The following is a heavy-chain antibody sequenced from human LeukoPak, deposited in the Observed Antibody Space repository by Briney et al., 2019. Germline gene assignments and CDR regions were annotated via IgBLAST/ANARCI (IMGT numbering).Heavy chain of an antibody. CDR2: VHYTGKT. V-gene: IGHV4-59*01. J-gene: IGHJ4*02. CDR3: ARGYYDRSDSPNPFDS. CDR1: GDSISSSY. D-gene: IGHD3-22*01. Sequence: SETLSLTCTVSGDSISSSYWSWIRQPPGKRLEWVGYVHYTGKTNYNPSLNNRATISVDMSKNQFSLTLTSVTVADTAMYYCARGYYDRSDSPNPFDSWGQGTLVTVSA.